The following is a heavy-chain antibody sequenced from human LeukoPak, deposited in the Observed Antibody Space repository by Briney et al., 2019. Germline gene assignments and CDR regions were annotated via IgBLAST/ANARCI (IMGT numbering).Heavy chain of an antibody. D-gene: IGHD3-3*01. Sequence: PGGSLRLSCAASGFTFSSYAMRWVRQAPGKGLEWVAVISYDGSNKYYADSVKGRFTISRDNSKNTLYLQMNSLRAEDTAVYYCARDFWSGYYALDYWGQGTLVTVSS. CDR2: ISYDGSNK. J-gene: IGHJ4*02. CDR3: ARDFWSGYYALDY. V-gene: IGHV3-30*04. CDR1: GFTFSSYA.